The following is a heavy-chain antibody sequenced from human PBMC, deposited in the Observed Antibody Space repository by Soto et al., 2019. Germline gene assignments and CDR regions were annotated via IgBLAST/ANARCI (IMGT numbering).Heavy chain of an antibody. CDR3: ARDVIHWSRSANAFDI. D-gene: IGHD2-2*01. Sequence: SLRLCCAFSAFTFSIYAMHGVRQAPGKGMEWVAVISYDGSNKYYADSVKGRFTISRDNSKNTLYLQMNSLRAEDTAVYYCARDVIHWSRSANAFDIWGQGTRVTF. J-gene: IGHJ3*02. CDR2: ISYDGSNK. CDR1: AFTFSIYA. V-gene: IGHV3-30-3*01.